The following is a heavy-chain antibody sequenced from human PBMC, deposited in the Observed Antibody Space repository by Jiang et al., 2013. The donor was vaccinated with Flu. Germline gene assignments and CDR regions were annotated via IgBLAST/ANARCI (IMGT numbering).Heavy chain of an antibody. D-gene: IGHD2-15*01. CDR1: GGSISGYY. V-gene: IGHV4-59*01. Sequence: GSGLVKPSETLSLTCTVSGGSISGYYWSWIRQPPEKGLEWIGFISYSGSTNYNPSLKSRVTISVDTSKNQFSLKLSSVTAADTAVYYCATLSGGYNRWGQGTLVTVSS. CDR3: ATLSGGYNR. CDR2: ISYSGST. J-gene: IGHJ4*02.